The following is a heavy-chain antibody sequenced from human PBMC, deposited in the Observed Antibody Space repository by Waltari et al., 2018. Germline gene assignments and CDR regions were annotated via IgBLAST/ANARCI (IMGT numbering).Heavy chain of an antibody. J-gene: IGHJ4*02. D-gene: IGHD6-13*01. V-gene: IGHV1-8*02. CDR2: MNPISGNT. CDR3: ARDPLHSTLDYFDY. Sequence: QVQLVQSGAEVKKPGASVKVSCKASGYTFTSYDINWVRQATGQGLEWMGWMNPISGNTGYAQKFQGRVTMTRNTSISTAYMELSSLRSEDTAVYYCARDPLHSTLDYFDYWGQGTLVTVSS. CDR1: GYTFTSYD.